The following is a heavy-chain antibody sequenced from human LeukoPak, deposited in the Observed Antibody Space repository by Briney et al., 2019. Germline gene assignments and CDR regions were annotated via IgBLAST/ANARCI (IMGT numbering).Heavy chain of an antibody. CDR3: TRATHPAISGPQSDS. J-gene: IGHJ5*01. V-gene: IGHV1-18*01. CDR1: GYIFTTYG. Sequence: ASVKVSCKASGYIFTTYGVGWVRQAPGQGLEWMGWIDSKSAKTNYAQKFQGRVALTTDRRTNTAYMELWSLRSDDTATYFCTRATHPAISGPQSDSWGQGTLVTVSS. CDR2: IDSKSAKT. D-gene: IGHD2-15*01.